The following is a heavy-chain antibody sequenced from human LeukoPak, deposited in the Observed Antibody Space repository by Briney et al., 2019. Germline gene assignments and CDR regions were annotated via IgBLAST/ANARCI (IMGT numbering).Heavy chain of an antibody. CDR2: ISSSGSTI. Sequence: GGSLRLSCAASGFTFSDYYMRWTRQARGKGREWVSYISSSGSTIYYADSVKGRFTIYRDNAKKSLKLQMNSARAEATAEYYCARQPTAVTTEYYYYGMDVWGQGTTVTVSS. CDR3: ARQPTAVTTEYYYYGMDV. CDR1: GFTFSDYY. V-gene: IGHV3-11*01. D-gene: IGHD4-17*01. J-gene: IGHJ6*02.